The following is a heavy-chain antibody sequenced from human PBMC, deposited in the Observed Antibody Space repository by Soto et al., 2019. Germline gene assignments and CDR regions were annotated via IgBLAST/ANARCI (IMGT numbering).Heavy chain of an antibody. CDR1: GYTFTSYG. V-gene: IGHV1-3*01. CDR3: ARDSPSSSWYPPWFDP. Sequence: GASVKVSCKASGYTFTSYGISWVRQAPGQGLEWMGWINAGNGNTKYSQKFQGRVTITRDTSASTAYMELSSLRSEDTAVYYCARDSPSSSWYPPWFDPWGQGTLVTVSS. J-gene: IGHJ5*02. CDR2: INAGNGNT. D-gene: IGHD6-13*01.